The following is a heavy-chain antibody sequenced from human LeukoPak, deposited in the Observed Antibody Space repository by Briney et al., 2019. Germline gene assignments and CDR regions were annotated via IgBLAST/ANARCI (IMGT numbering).Heavy chain of an antibody. J-gene: IGHJ4*02. CDR2: SYHSGST. CDR3: ARLSPDGFDI. Sequence: PSGTLSLTCAVSGGSITSSKWWTWVRQPPGKGLEWIGESYHSGSTNYNPSLKSRVTISVDKSKKQFSLKLSSVTAADTAVYYCARLSPDGFDIWGQGTLVTVSS. D-gene: IGHD3-10*01. V-gene: IGHV4-4*02. CDR1: GGSITSSKW.